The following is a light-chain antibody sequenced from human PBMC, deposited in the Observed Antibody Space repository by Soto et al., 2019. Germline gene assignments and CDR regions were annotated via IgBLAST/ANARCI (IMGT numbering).Light chain of an antibody. J-gene: IGLJ1*01. CDR1: NNGIGSDFNS. CDR2: EVT. CDR3: SSYTVDVAHYV. V-gene: IGLV2-14*01. Sequence: QSALTQPASVSGSPGQSITISCTGTNNGIGSDFNSVSWYQQHPGKAPKLMIYEVTNRPSGVSSRFSGSKSGNTASLTISGLQAEDEADYYCSSYTVDVAHYVFGTGTKVTVL.